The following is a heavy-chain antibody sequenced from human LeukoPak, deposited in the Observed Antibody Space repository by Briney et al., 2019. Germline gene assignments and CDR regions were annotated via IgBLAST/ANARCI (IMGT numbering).Heavy chain of an antibody. D-gene: IGHD1-1*01. CDR2: LSGLGGST. Sequence: GGSLRLSCAASGFTFSGYAMNWVRQAPGKGLEWVSGLSGLGGSTYYADSVKGRFTISRDNSKNTLYLQMNSLRAEDTAVYYCARELDYYFDYWGQGTLVTVSS. V-gene: IGHV3-23*01. CDR3: ARELDYYFDY. CDR1: GFTFSGYA. J-gene: IGHJ4*02.